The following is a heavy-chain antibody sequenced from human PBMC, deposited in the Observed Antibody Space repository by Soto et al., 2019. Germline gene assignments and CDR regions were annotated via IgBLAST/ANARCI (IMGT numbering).Heavy chain of an antibody. CDR2: INHSGST. D-gene: IGHD1-20*01. Sequence: KPSETLSLTCAVYGESFSGYYWTWIRQPPGKGLEWIGEINHSGSTNYNPSLKSRVTISVDASKNQFSLKLSSVAAADTAVYYCARKGNRYTPVMDVWGQGTTVTVSS. CDR1: GESFSGYY. CDR3: ARKGNRYTPVMDV. V-gene: IGHV4-34*01. J-gene: IGHJ6*02.